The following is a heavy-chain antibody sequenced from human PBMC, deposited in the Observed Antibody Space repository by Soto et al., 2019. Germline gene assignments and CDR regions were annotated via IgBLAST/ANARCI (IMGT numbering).Heavy chain of an antibody. J-gene: IGHJ5*02. CDR2: IYYSGST. V-gene: IGHV4-39*01. CDR3: ARPHVPIVLVPVGWFDP. CDR1: GGSITSSSYY. Sequence: QLQLQESGPGLVKPSETLSLTCTVSGGSITSSSYYWGWIRQPPGKGLEWIGSIYYSGSTYYNPSLKSRVTISVDTSKNQCSLKLSSVTAADTAVYYCARPHVPIVLVPVGWFDPWGQGTLVTVSS. D-gene: IGHD2-2*01.